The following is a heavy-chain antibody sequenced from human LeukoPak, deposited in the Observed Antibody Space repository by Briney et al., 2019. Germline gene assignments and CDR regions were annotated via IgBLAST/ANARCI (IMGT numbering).Heavy chain of an antibody. CDR2: ISYDGSDE. V-gene: IGHV3-30*19. D-gene: IGHD2-21*02. Sequence: GGSLRLSCAASGFTFSSYGMHWVRQTPGKGLEWVTMISYDGSDEYFADSVKGRFTISRDNSKNTLYLQMNSLRAEDTAVYYCAKDPCGGDCYSFDYWGQGTLVTVSS. CDR1: GFTFSSYG. CDR3: AKDPCGGDCYSFDY. J-gene: IGHJ4*02.